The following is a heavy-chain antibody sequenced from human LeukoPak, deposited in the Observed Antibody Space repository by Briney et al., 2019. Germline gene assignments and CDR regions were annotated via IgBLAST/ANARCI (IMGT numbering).Heavy chain of an antibody. CDR3: ARRFRYSYGYPSYYYYYMDV. J-gene: IGHJ6*03. CDR2: IYTSGNT. Sequence: SETLSLTCTVSGGSISSGGYYWSWIRQPAGKGLEWIGRIYTSGNTNYNPSLKSRVTISVDTSKNQFSLKLSSVTAADTAVYYCARRFRYSYGYPSYYYYYMDVWGKGTTVTISS. CDR1: GGSISSGGYY. D-gene: IGHD5-18*01. V-gene: IGHV4-61*02.